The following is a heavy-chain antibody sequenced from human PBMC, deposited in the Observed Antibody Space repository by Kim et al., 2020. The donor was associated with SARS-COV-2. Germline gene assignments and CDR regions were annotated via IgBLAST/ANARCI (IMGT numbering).Heavy chain of an antibody. V-gene: IGHV3-30-3*01. J-gene: IGHJ4*02. CDR2: ISYDGSNK. CDR1: GFTFSSYA. CDR3: ARGGGIAAATRSLDY. Sequence: GGSLRLSCAASGFTFSSYAMHWVRQAPGKGLEWVAVISYDGSNKYYADSVKGRFTISRDNSKNTLYLQMNSLRAEDTAVYYCARGGGIAAATRSLDYWGQGTLGTVSS. D-gene: IGHD6-13*01.